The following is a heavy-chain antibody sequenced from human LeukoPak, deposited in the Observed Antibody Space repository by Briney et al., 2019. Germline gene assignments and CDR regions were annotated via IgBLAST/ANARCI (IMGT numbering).Heavy chain of an antibody. V-gene: IGHV3-23*01. CDR3: ARENSSGWYEVAGGFDY. Sequence: PGGSLRLSCAASGFTFSSYAMSWVRQAPGKGLEWVSAISGSGGSTYYADSVEGRFTISRDNSKDMLYLQMNSLRAEDTAVYYCARENSSGWYEVAGGFDYWGQGTLVTVSS. CDR2: ISGSGGST. J-gene: IGHJ4*02. CDR1: GFTFSSYA. D-gene: IGHD6-19*01.